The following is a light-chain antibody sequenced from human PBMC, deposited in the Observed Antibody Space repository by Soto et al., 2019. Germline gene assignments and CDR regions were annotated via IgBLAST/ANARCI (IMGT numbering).Light chain of an antibody. CDR3: EARDVSLNGVV. J-gene: IGLJ2*01. Sequence: QSVLTQPPSASGTPGQRVTISCSGSDSNIGGNTVNWYQQVPGAAPKLVIFSNIQRPSGIPDRFSGSKSGTSASLAISGLQSEDEAYYYCEARDVSLNGVVFGGGTKVTVL. CDR1: DSNIGGNT. CDR2: SNI. V-gene: IGLV1-44*01.